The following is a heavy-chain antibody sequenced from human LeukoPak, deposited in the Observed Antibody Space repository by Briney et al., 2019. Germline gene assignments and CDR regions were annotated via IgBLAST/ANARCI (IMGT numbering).Heavy chain of an antibody. CDR2: INPNSGGT. D-gene: IGHD6-19*01. Sequence: GAPVKVSCKASGYTFTGYYMHWVRQAPGQGLEWMGRINPNSGGTNYAQKFQGRVTMTRDTSISTAYMELSRLRSDDTAVYYCARDLDGIAVAGTEDYWGQGTLVTVSS. V-gene: IGHV1-2*06. CDR1: GYTFTGYY. CDR3: ARDLDGIAVAGTEDY. J-gene: IGHJ4*02.